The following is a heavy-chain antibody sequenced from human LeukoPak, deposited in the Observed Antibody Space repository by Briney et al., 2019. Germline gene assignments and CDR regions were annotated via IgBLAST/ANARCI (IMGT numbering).Heavy chain of an antibody. D-gene: IGHD3-22*01. CDR2: IYPGDSDT. CDR3: ARQNYYDSSGSASNWFDP. Sequence: GESLKISCKGSGYSFTSYWSGWVRQMPGKGLEWMGIIYPGDSDTRYSPSFQGQVTISADKSISTAYLQWSSLKAPDTAMYYCARQNYYDSSGSASNWFDPWGQGTLVTVSS. CDR1: GYSFTSYW. V-gene: IGHV5-51*01. J-gene: IGHJ5*02.